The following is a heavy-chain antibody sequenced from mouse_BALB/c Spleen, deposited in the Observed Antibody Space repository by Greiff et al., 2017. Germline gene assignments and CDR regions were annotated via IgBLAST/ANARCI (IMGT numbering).Heavy chain of an antibody. CDR1: GFAFSSYD. J-gene: IGHJ3*01. CDR3: ARDKEPTIGTTFAY. V-gene: IGHV5-12-1*01. CDR2: ISSGGGST. Sequence: EVMLVESGGGLVKPGGSLKLSCAASGFAFSSYDMSWVRQTPEKRLEWVAYISSGGGSTYYPDTVKGRFTISRDNAKNTLYLQMSSLKSEDTAMYYCARDKEPTIGTTFAYWGQGTLVTVSA. D-gene: IGHD2-14*01.